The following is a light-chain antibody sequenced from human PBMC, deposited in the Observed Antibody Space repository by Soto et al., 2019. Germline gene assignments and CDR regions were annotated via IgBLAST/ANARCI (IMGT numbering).Light chain of an antibody. J-gene: IGKJ5*01. Sequence: EIVLTQSPGILSLSPGERAILSCRASQSVRSTYLAWYQQKPGQAPRLLIHGASSRATGIPDRFSGSGSGTDFTLTISRLEPEDFAVYYCQYYSSSLSITFGQGTRLDIK. CDR3: QYYSSSLSIT. V-gene: IGKV3-20*01. CDR1: QSVRSTY. CDR2: GAS.